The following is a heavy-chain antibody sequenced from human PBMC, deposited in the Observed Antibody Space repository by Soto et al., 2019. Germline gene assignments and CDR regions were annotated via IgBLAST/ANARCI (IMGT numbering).Heavy chain of an antibody. V-gene: IGHV1-2*04. J-gene: IGHJ3*02. Sequence: ASVKVSCKASGYTFTGYYMHWVRQAPGQGVEGMGWINPNRGGTNYAQKFQGWGTMTRDTSISTAYMELSRVRSDDTAVYYGARGWLFSHDAFDIWGKGTMFTVSS. CDR1: GYTFTGYY. CDR3: ARGWLFSHDAFDI. D-gene: IGHD3-22*01. CDR2: INPNRGGT.